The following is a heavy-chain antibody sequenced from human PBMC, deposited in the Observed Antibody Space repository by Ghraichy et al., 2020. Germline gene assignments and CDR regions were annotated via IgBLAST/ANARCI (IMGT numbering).Heavy chain of an antibody. V-gene: IGHV3-48*02. CDR1: GFTFSSYS. CDR2: ISSSSSTI. D-gene: IGHD6-13*01. Sequence: GGSLRLSCAASGFTFSSYSMNWVRQAPGKGLEWVSYISSSSSTIYYADSVKGRFTISRDNAKNSLYLQMNSLRDEDTAVYYCAKEAYSGSWYWYFDLWGRGPLLTVSS. CDR3: AKEAYSGSWYWYFDL. J-gene: IGHJ2*01.